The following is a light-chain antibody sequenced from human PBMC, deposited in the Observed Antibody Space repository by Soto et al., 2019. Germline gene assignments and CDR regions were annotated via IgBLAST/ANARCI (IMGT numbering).Light chain of an antibody. CDR2: DAA. CDR1: QGIGRY. J-gene: IGKJ3*01. Sequence: EIVLTQSPGTLSWSPGESATLSCRASQGIGRYLAWFQQKPGQPPRLLIYDAATRATGNPGRFSGSGSGTDFTFTISSLEPEDFAVYYCHQRSNWPLSFGPGTKVEI. CDR3: HQRSNWPLS. V-gene: IGKV3-11*01.